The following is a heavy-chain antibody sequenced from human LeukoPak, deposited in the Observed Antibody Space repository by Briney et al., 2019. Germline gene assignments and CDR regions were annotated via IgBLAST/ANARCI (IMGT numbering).Heavy chain of an antibody. V-gene: IGHV1-2*02. Sequence: GASVKVSCKASGYTFTGYYMHWVRQAPGQGLEWMGWINPNSGGTNYAQKFQGRVTMTRDTSISTAYMELSRLRSDDTAVYYCANNRMVRGRTNWFDPWGQGTLVTVSS. CDR3: ANNRMVRGRTNWFDP. D-gene: IGHD3-10*01. J-gene: IGHJ5*02. CDR1: GYTFTGYY. CDR2: INPNSGGT.